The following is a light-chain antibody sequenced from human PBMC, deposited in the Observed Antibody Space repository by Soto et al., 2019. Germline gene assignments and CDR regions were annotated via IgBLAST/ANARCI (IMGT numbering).Light chain of an antibody. CDR2: DAS. CDR1: QSVNKW. V-gene: IGKV1-5*01. CDR3: QQYQSWPYT. J-gene: IGKJ5*01. Sequence: DIQMTQSPSTLAASVGHRVTITCRASQSVNKWLAWYQQKPGRAPNLVIYDASTLQTSVTSTFSGSGSGTEFTLTISSLQPDDFGTYYCQQYQSWPYTFGQGTRLEIK.